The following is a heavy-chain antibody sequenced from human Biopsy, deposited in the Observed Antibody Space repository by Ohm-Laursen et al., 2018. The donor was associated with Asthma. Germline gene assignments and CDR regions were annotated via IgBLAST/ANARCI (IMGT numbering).Heavy chain of an antibody. CDR2: VSYDGGVA. J-gene: IGHJ4*02. CDR3: AKRRGYSDLTDFDH. Sequence: SLRLSCAASGFVFRSHAMHWVRQAPGKGLEWVAVVSYDGGVAHYADSMKGRFTISRDNAKSTLYLQMNRLRTDDTAVYYCAKRRGYSDLTDFDHWGQGTLVTISS. V-gene: IGHV3-30*18. D-gene: IGHD3-3*01. CDR1: GFVFRSHA.